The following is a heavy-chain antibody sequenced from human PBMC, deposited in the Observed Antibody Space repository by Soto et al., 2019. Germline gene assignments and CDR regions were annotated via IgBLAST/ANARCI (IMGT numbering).Heavy chain of an antibody. Sequence: EVQLVESGGGLVQPGRSLRLSCAASGFTFDDYAMHWVRQAPGKGLEWVSGISWNSGSIGYADSVKGRFTISRDNAKNSLYLQMNRLRAEDTALYYCAKDGHSDFSDAFDIWGQGTMVTVSS. CDR3: AKDGHSDFSDAFDI. V-gene: IGHV3-9*01. D-gene: IGHD3-3*01. CDR2: ISWNSGSI. J-gene: IGHJ3*02. CDR1: GFTFDDYA.